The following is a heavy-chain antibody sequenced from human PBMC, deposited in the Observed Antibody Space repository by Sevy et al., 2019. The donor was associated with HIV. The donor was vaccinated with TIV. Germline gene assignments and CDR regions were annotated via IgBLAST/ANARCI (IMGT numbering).Heavy chain of an antibody. Sequence: GGSLRLSCAASGFTFSNYDMHWVRQAPGKGLEWVAVISHDGNYKNYADSVKVRFTISRDDFKNTLYLQMSSLRPEDPAVHFCARLFSCGGDCYYLDYWGQGALVTVSS. CDR2: ISHDGNYK. CDR1: GFTFSNYD. D-gene: IGHD2-21*02. V-gene: IGHV3-30-3*01. J-gene: IGHJ4*02. CDR3: ARLFSCGGDCYYLDY.